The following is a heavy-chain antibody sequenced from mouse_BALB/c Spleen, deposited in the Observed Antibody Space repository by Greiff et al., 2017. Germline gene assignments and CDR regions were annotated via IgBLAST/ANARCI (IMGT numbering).Heavy chain of an antibody. J-gene: IGHJ3*01. V-gene: IGHV5-12-1*01. D-gene: IGHD2-2*01. Sequence: EVQLVESGGGLVKPGGSLKLSCAASGFAFSSYDMSWVRQTPEKRLEWVAYISSGGGSTYYPDTVKGRFTISRDNAKNTLYLQMSSLKSEDTAMYYCARHYYGYDEFAYWGQGTLVTVSA. CDR3: ARHYYGYDEFAY. CDR1: GFAFSSYD. CDR2: ISSGGGST.